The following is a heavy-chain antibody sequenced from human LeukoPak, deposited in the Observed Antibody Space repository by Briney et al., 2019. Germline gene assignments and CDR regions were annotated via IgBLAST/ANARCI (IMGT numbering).Heavy chain of an antibody. V-gene: IGHV3-66*01. CDR2: IYSDGST. J-gene: IGHJ4*02. D-gene: IGHD5-18*01. Sequence: GGSLRLSWAASGXIVSSNHVSWVRQAPGKGLEWVSIIYSDGSTYYADSVKGRFTVSRDNSKNTLYLQMNSLRAEDTAVYYCARDSVDTVMVTKFDSWGQGSLVTVSS. CDR1: GXIVSSNH. CDR3: ARDSVDTVMVTKFDS.